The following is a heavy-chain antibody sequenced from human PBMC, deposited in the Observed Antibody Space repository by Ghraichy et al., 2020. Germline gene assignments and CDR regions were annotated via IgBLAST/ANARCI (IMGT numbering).Heavy chain of an antibody. V-gene: IGHV4-39*01. CDR2: IYYSGST. CDR1: GGSISSSSYY. D-gene: IGHD1-26*01. CDR3: ARLSYSGSYLN. J-gene: IGHJ4*02. Sequence: SQTLSLTCTVSGGSISSSSYYWGWIRQPPGKGLEWIGSIYYSGSTYYNPSLKSRVTISVDTSKNQFSLKLSSVTAADTAVYYCARLSYSGSYLNWGQGTLVTVSS.